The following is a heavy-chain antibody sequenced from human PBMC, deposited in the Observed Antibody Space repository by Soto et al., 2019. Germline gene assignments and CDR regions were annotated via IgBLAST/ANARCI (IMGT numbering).Heavy chain of an antibody. CDR1: GFIFSTYD. V-gene: IGHV3-48*03. J-gene: IGHJ3*01. CDR2: ISSSDNTI. D-gene: IGHD3-16*01. CDR3: ARDPPYYDPLTGYPEEYAFKV. Sequence: EVQLVESGGGLVQPGGSLRLSCVASGFIFSTYDMNWVRQAPGKGPEWISYISSSDNTIYYADSVKGRFTISRDNAKNSLYLQMNSLGAEDTAVYHCARDPPYYDPLTGYPEEYAFKVWGQGTMVTVSS.